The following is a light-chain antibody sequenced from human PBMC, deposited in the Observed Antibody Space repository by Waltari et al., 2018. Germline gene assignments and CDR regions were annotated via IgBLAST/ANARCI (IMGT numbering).Light chain of an antibody. CDR3: QQYHESPPIT. CDR1: QSISSQ. CDR2: GAS. Sequence: EIVMTQSPATLSVSPGERATLSCRASQSISSQLASYQQKPGQAPRLLIYGASTRATGIPARFSGSGSGTEFTLTISSLQSEDFAVYFCQQYHESPPITFGPGTKVDIK. J-gene: IGKJ3*01. V-gene: IGKV3-15*01.